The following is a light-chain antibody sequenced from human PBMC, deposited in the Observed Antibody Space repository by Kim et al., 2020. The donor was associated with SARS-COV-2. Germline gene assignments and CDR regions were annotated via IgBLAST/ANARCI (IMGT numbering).Light chain of an antibody. V-gene: IGKV3-11*01. J-gene: IGKJ4*01. CDR1: QSISSY. CDR3: QQRDYWPLT. CDR2: DAS. Sequence: EIVLTQSPATLSLSPGERATLSCRASQSISSYLAWYQQKLGQAPRLLIYDASKRATGIPARFSGSGSGTDFTLTISSLEPEDFAVYYCQQRDYWPLTFGGVTKVDIK.